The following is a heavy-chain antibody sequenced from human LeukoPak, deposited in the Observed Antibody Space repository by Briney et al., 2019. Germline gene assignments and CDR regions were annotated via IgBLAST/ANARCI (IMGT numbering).Heavy chain of an antibody. CDR1: GFTFSSFW. D-gene: IGHD2-21*02. CDR2: IASGGSST. V-gene: IGHV3-74*01. Sequence: GGSLRLSCAASGFTFSSFWMHWVRQAPGKGLVWVSRIASGGSSTNYADSVKGRFTISRDNSKNTLYLQMNSLRAEDTAVYYCAKGGDWSSFDYWGQGTLVTVSS. J-gene: IGHJ4*02. CDR3: AKGGDWSSFDY.